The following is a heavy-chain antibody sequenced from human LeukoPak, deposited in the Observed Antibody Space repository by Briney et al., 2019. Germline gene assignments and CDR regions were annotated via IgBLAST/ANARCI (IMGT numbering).Heavy chain of an antibody. D-gene: IGHD1-26*01. J-gene: IGHJ4*02. CDR2: IYYSGST. CDR3: ARIVGASDY. Sequence: SETLSLTCTVSGGSISSSSYYWGWIRQPPGKGLEWIGSIYYSGSTFYNPSLKSRVTISVDTSKNQFSLKLSSVTAADTAVYYCARIVGASDYWGQGTLVTVSS. CDR1: GGSISSSSYY. V-gene: IGHV4-39*01.